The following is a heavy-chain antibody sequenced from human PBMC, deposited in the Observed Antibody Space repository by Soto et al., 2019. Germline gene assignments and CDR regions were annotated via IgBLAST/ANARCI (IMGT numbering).Heavy chain of an antibody. CDR3: ARDSGGVVIISYYYYGMDV. Sequence: GGSLRLSCAASGFTFSSYAMHWVRQAPGKGLEWVAVISYDGSNKYYADSVKGRFTISRDNSKNTLYLQMNSLRAEDTAVYYCARDSGGVVIISYYYYGMDVWGQGTTVTVSS. CDR2: ISYDGSNK. V-gene: IGHV3-30-3*01. J-gene: IGHJ6*02. D-gene: IGHD3-3*01. CDR1: GFTFSSYA.